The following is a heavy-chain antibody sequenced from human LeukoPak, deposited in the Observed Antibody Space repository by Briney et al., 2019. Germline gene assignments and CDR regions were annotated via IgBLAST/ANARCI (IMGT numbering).Heavy chain of an antibody. CDR2: ISYDGSNK. Sequence: GRSLRLSCAASGFTFSSYGMHWVRQAPGKGLEWVAVISYDGSNKYYADSVKGRFTISRDNSKNTLYLQMNSLRAEDTAVYYCARDGGDSGSYGGYWGQGTLVTVSS. V-gene: IGHV3-30*03. CDR3: ARDGGDSGSYGGY. CDR1: GFTFSSYG. J-gene: IGHJ4*02. D-gene: IGHD1-26*01.